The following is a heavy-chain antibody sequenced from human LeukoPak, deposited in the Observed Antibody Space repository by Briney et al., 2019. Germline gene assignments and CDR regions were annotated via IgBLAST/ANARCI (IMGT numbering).Heavy chain of an antibody. V-gene: IGHV3-23*01. CDR3: ARWVITPYYGMDV. Sequence: GGSLRLSCAASGFTFSSYAMNWVRQAPGKGLEWVSGIGYTGDSTFYADSVKGRFTVSRDSSKNTLFLHMNSLRGEDTAVYYCARWVITPYYGMDVWGQGTTVTVSS. CDR1: GFTFSSYA. CDR2: IGYTGDST. J-gene: IGHJ6*02. D-gene: IGHD3-16*01.